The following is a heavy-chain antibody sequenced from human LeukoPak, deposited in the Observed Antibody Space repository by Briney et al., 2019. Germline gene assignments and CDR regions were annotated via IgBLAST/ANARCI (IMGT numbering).Heavy chain of an antibody. CDR2: INWNGGST. D-gene: IGHD4-23*01. CDR3: AKDLGPRWLGYWEAGSLEN. V-gene: IGHV3-23*01. J-gene: IGHJ4*02. CDR1: GFTFSSYA. Sequence: PGGSLRLSCAASGFTFSSYAMSWVRQAPGKGLQWVSGINWNGGSTGYADSVKGRFTISRDNSKNTLYLQMNSLRAEDTAVYYCAKDLGPRWLGYWEAGSLENWGQGTLVTVSS.